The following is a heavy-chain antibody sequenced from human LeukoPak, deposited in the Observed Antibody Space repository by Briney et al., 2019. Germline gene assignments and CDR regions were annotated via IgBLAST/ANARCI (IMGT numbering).Heavy chain of an antibody. J-gene: IGHJ5*02. CDR2: IYYSAST. Sequence: SETLSLTCTVSGGSISSYYWSWIRQPPGKGLEWIGYIYYSASTNYNPSLKSRVTISVDTSKNQFSLKLSSVTAADTAVYYCARTGTREFDPWGQGTLVTVSS. CDR1: GGSISSYY. CDR3: ARTGTREFDP. D-gene: IGHD1-7*01. V-gene: IGHV4-59*01.